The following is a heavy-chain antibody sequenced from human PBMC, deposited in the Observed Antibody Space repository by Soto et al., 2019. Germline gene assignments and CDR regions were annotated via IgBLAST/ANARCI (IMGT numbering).Heavy chain of an antibody. V-gene: IGHV3-21*01. CDR2: ISSSSSYI. Sequence: EVQLVESGGGLVKPGGSLRLSCAASGFTFSSYSMNWVRQAPGKGLEWVSSISSSSSYIYYADSVKGRFTISRDNAKXXXXXXXXXXXXXXXXXXXXXXXXXXXXXXCYFDYWGQGTLVTVSS. CDR3: XXXXXXXXXXCYFDY. CDR1: GFTFSSYS. J-gene: IGHJ4*02.